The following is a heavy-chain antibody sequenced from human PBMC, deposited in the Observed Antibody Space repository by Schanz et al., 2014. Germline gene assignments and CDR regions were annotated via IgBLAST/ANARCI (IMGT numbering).Heavy chain of an antibody. CDR1: GYTFTSDS. J-gene: IGHJ4*02. Sequence: QVQLVQSGAEVKKPGASVKVSCKASGYTFTSDSMHWVRQAPGQGLEWMGMINPSGGSTTYAQKFQGRVTMTRDTSTSTVYIELHILTSEDTAVYYCARGRTFDYWGQGTLVNVSS. CDR3: ARGRTFDY. CDR2: INPSGGST. V-gene: IGHV1-46*01.